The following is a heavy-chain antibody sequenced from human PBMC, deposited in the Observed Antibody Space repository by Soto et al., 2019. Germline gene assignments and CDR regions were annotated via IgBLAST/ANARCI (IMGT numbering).Heavy chain of an antibody. V-gene: IGHV3-66*01. CDR3: AREGEYCSGGSCYYYYYYMDV. CDR2: IYSGGST. D-gene: IGHD2-15*01. Sequence: EVQLVESGGGLVQPGGSLRLSCAASGFTVSSNYMSWVRQAPGKGLEWVSVIYSGGSTYYADSVKGRFTIYRDNSKNTLDLQMNSLRAEGTAVYYCAREGEYCSGGSCYYYYYYMDVLGKGTTVTVSS. CDR1: GFTVSSNY. J-gene: IGHJ6*03.